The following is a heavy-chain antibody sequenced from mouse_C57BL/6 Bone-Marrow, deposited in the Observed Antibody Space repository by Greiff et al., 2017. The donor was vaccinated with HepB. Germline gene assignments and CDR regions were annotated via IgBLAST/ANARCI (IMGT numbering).Heavy chain of an antibody. CDR1: GFTFSDYG. CDR2: ISSGSSTI. J-gene: IGHJ3*01. V-gene: IGHV5-17*01. CDR3: ARKDWGFAY. Sequence: EVKLVESGGGLVKPGGSLKLSCAASGFTFSDYGMHWVRQAPEKGLEWVAYISSGSSTIYYADTVKGRFTISRDNAKNTLFLQMTSLRSEDTAMYYCARKDWGFAYWGQGTLVTVSA.